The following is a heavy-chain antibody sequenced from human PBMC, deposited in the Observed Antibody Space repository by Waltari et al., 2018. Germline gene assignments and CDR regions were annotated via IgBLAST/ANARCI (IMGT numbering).Heavy chain of an antibody. D-gene: IGHD5-12*01. CDR3: ARDGSGYYSSDY. CDR2: IKQDGSEK. J-gene: IGHJ4*02. V-gene: IGHV3-7*01. CDR1: GFTLSNYW. Sequence: CPASGFTLSNYWMSWVRQAPGKGLEGVANIKQDGSEKSYVDSVRGRFTISRDNAKSSLYLQMNSLRAEDTAVYYCARDGSGYYSSDYWGQGTLVTVSS.